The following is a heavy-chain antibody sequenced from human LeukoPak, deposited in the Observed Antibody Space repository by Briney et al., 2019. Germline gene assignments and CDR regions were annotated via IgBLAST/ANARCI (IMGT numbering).Heavy chain of an antibody. J-gene: IGHJ3*01. Sequence: GGSLRLSCAASGFAFSTLTMNWVRQAPGKGLELVSSISSTSSYIYYADSVKGRFSISRDNSKNTLYLQLDSLRAEDTAVYYCAKNHERGRYDSFDVWAQGSWVTVSS. CDR3: AKNHERGRYDSFDV. CDR1: GFAFSTLT. CDR2: ISSTSSYI. V-gene: IGHV3-21*06. D-gene: IGHD3-16*02.